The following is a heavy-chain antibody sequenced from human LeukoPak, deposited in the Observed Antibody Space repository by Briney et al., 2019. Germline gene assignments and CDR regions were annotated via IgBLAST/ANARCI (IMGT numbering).Heavy chain of an antibody. CDR1: GYTFTGYY. CDR2: INPNSGGT. Sequence: ASVKVSCEASGYTFTGYYMHGVRHPPGQGLEWMGWINPNSGGTNYAQKFQGRVTMTRDPSISTAYMELSRLRSDDTAVYYCARRFPKSCSGGSCTFDYWGQGTLVTVSS. J-gene: IGHJ4*02. D-gene: IGHD2-15*01. CDR3: ARRFPKSCSGGSCTFDY. V-gene: IGHV1-2*02.